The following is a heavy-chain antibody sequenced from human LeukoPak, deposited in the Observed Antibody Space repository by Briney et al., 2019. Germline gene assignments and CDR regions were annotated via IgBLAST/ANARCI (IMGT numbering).Heavy chain of an antibody. J-gene: IGHJ6*02. CDR2: IWYDGSNK. CDR1: GFTFSSYG. V-gene: IGHV3-33*08. Sequence: PGRSLRLSCAASGFTFSSYGMHWVRQAPGKGLEWVAVIWYDGSNKYYADSVKGRFTISRDNSKNTLYLQMNSLRAEDTAVYYCARDATTLGATIGMDVWGQGTTVTVSS. D-gene: IGHD1-26*01. CDR3: ARDATTLGATIGMDV.